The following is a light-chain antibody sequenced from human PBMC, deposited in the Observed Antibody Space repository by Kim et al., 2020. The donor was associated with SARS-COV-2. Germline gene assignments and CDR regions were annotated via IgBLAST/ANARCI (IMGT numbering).Light chain of an antibody. Sequence: GRTVTTSCPRSRGIFASSYVQWFQQRPGSVPTTVIFEDYQRPSGVPDRFSGSVDSSSNSASLTISGLKTEDEGNYYCQSYDDTNVVFGGGTQLTVL. CDR2: EDY. CDR3: QSYDDTNVV. J-gene: IGLJ3*02. V-gene: IGLV6-57*03. CDR1: RGIFASSY.